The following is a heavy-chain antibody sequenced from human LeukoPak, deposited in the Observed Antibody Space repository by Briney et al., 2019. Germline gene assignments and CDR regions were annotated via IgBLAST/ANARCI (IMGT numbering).Heavy chain of an antibody. J-gene: IGHJ4*02. D-gene: IGHD5-18*01. CDR3: ARDLSLRRVGYSYGYHPPFGY. CDR1: GYTFTSYG. V-gene: IGHV1-18*01. Sequence: ASVKVSCKASGYTFTSYGISWVRQAPGQELEWMGWISAYNGNTNYAQKLQGRVTMTTDTSTSIAYMELRSLRSDDTAVYYCARDLSLRRVGYSYGYHPPFGYWGQGTLVTVSS. CDR2: ISAYNGNT.